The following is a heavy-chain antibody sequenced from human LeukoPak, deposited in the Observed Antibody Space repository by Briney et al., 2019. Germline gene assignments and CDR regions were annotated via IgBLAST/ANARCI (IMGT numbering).Heavy chain of an antibody. CDR2: IYYSGST. D-gene: IGHD3-10*01. V-gene: IGHV4-59*01. CDR1: GGSISSYY. CDR3: ARLLGSGGGLDY. J-gene: IGHJ4*02. Sequence: PSETLSLTCTVSGGSISSYYWSWIRQPPGKGLEWIGYIYYSGSTNYNPSLKSRVTISVDTSKNQFSLKLSSVTAADTAVYYCARLLGSGGGLDYWGQGTLVTVSS.